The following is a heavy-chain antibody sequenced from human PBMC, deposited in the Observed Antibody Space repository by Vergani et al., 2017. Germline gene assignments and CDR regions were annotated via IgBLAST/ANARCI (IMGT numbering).Heavy chain of an antibody. D-gene: IGHD3-10*01. CDR2: IYTSGST. Sequence: QVQLQESGPGLVKPSETLSLTCTVSGGSISSYYWSWIRQPAGKGLEWIGRIYTSGSTNYNPSLKSRVTMSVDTSKNQFSLKLSSVTAADTAVYYCARHSSAYYYGSGDIYYFDYWGQGTLVTVSS. CDR3: ARHSSAYYYGSGDIYYFDY. V-gene: IGHV4-4*07. CDR1: GGSISSYY. J-gene: IGHJ4*02.